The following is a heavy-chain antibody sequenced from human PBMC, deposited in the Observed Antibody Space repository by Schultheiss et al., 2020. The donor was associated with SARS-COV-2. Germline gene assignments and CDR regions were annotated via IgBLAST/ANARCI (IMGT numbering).Heavy chain of an antibody. Sequence: ASVKVSCKASGYTFTGYYMHWVRQAPGQGLEWMGWINPNSGGTNYAQKFQGRVTMTRDTSISTAYMELSRLRSDDTAVYYCARVLGVRKYYDSSGYYGGFGYWGQGTLVTVSS. CDR2: INPNSGGT. J-gene: IGHJ4*02. V-gene: IGHV1-2*02. CDR3: ARVLGVRKYYDSSGYYGGFGY. CDR1: GYTFTGYY. D-gene: IGHD3-22*01.